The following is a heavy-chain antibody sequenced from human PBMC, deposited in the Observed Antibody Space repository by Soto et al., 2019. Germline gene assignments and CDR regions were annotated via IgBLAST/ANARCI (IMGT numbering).Heavy chain of an antibody. D-gene: IGHD3-22*01. Sequence: QVQLVQSGAEVKKPGASVKVSCKASGYTFTSYGISWVRQAPGQGLEWMGWISAYNGNTNYAQKLQGRVTMTTDTSTSTAYMELRSLRSDDTAVYYCARDRTVTTFYDSRGYYHGAFDIWGQGTMVTVSS. CDR1: GYTFTSYG. J-gene: IGHJ3*02. CDR3: ARDRTVTTFYDSRGYYHGAFDI. CDR2: ISAYNGNT. V-gene: IGHV1-18*04.